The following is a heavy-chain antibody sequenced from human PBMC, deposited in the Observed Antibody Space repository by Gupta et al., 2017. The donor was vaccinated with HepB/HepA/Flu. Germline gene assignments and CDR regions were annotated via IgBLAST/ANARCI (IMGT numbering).Heavy chain of an antibody. CDR1: GFTFSNAW. Sequence: EVQLVESGGGLVKPGGSLRLSCAASGFTFSNAWMNWVRQAPGKGLEWVGHIKTKTEGETTDYAAPVKDRFTISRDDSKNTLYLQMNSLKTEDTAVYYCTTHHYFGSWGQGTLVTGSS. CDR3: TTHHYFGS. V-gene: IGHV3-15*01. J-gene: IGHJ4*02. D-gene: IGHD3-10*01. CDR2: IKTKTEGETT.